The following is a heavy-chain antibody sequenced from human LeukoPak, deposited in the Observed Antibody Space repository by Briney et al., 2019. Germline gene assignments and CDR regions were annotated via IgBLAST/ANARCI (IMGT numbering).Heavy chain of an antibody. CDR2: INPNSGGT. D-gene: IGHD6-19*01. CDR1: GYTFTAYY. CDR3: ARGSKSKAVLDY. Sequence: ASVKVSCTASGYTFTAYYMHWVRQAPGQGGEWMGWINPNSGGTNYAQKLQGRVNMTRDTSISTAYMELSRLRSDDTAVYYCARGSKSKAVLDYWGQGTLVTVSS. V-gene: IGHV1-2*02. J-gene: IGHJ4*02.